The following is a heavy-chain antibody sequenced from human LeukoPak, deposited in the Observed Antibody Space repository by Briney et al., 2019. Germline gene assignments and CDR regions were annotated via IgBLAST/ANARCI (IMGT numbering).Heavy chain of an antibody. CDR1: GGSIGSSVYY. Sequence: SETLSLTCTVSGGSIGSSVYYWGWIRQPRGKGLEWIGNIYYSGSTYYNPSLKSRVTISIDTSKNQFSLKLSSVTAADTAVYYCARDTGNYPHVAFDIWGQGTLVTVSS. CDR3: ARDTGNYPHVAFDI. J-gene: IGHJ3*02. CDR2: IYYSGST. D-gene: IGHD1-7*01. V-gene: IGHV4-39*07.